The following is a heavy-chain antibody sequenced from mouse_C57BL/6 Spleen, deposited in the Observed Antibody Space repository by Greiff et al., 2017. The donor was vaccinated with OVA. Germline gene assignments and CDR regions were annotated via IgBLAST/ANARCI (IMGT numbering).Heavy chain of an antibody. CDR3: ARNLRSNYGNMDD. CDR2: IWSGGST. D-gene: IGHD2-5*01. Sequence: QVQLKESGPGLVQPSQSLSITCTVSGFSLTSYGVHWVRQSPGKGLEWLGVIWSGGSTDYNAAFISRLSISKDNSKRHVFFKMNSLQADDTAIYYCARNLRSNYGNMDDWGQGTSVTVSS. CDR1: GFSLTSYG. J-gene: IGHJ4*01. V-gene: IGHV2-2*01.